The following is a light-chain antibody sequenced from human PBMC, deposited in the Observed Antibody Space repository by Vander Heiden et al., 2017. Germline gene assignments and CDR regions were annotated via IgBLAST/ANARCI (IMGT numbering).Light chain of an antibody. Sequence: AIRITQSPSSLSASTGDRVTITCRASQGISSYLAWYQQKPGKAPKLLIYAASTLQSGVPSRFSGSGSGTDFTLTISCLQSEDFATYYCQQDDSYPLTFGGATKVEIK. V-gene: IGKV1-8*01. CDR1: QGISSY. CDR2: AAS. J-gene: IGKJ4*01. CDR3: QQDDSYPLT.